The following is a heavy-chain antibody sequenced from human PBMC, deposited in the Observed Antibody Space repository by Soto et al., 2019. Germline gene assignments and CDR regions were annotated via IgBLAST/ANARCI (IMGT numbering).Heavy chain of an antibody. D-gene: IGHD3-3*01. V-gene: IGHV3-11*01. CDR1: PLTFSDYY. CDR3: ARKYDFWSSYYLTENYYYMDV. CDR2: ISSSGSTI. Sequence: PGGSLRLSCAAAPLTFSDYYMSWNRQAPGKRLEWVSYISSSGSTIYYADSVKGRFTISRDNAKNSLYLQMNSLRAEDTAVYYCARKYDFWSSYYLTENYYYMDVWGKGTTVTVSS. J-gene: IGHJ6*03.